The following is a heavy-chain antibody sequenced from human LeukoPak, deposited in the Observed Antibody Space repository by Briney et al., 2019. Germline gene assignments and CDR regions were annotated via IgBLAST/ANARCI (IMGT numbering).Heavy chain of an antibody. Sequence: GGSLRLSCAASGFTFSTYGMHWVRQAPGKGLEWVAFIRHDGNKKYYADSVKGRFTISRDNAKNSLYLQMNSLRAEDTALYYCARCGEWELSIDYWGQGTLVTVSS. J-gene: IGHJ4*02. CDR3: ARCGEWELSIDY. V-gene: IGHV3-30*02. CDR1: GFTFSTYG. D-gene: IGHD1-26*01. CDR2: IRHDGNKK.